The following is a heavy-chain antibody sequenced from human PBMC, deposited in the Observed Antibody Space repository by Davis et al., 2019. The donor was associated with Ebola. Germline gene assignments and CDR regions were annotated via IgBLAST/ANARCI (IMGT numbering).Heavy chain of an antibody. J-gene: IGHJ4*02. D-gene: IGHD3-16*01. CDR1: GYTFTSYG. V-gene: IGHV1-18*01. CDR2: ISAYNGNT. Sequence: AASVKVSCKASGYTFTSYGISWVRQAPGQGLEWMGWISAYNGNTNYAQKLQGRVTMTTDTSTSTAYMELRSLRSDDTAVYYCARLVAQYDSDAYAYFDFWGQGIQVTVSS. CDR3: ARLVAQYDSDAYAYFDF.